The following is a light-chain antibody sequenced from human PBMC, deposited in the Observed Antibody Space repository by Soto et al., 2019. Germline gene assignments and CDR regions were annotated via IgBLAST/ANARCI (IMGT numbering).Light chain of an antibody. J-gene: IGKJ1*01. CDR2: AAS. CDR3: QQCGSSPWT. V-gene: IGKV3-20*01. Sequence: ILMTQSPATLSVSPGERATLSCRASQSVSSYYLAWYQQKPGQAPRLLIYAASSRATGVPDRFNGGGSGTDFTLTISRLEPEDFAVYYCQQCGSSPWTFGQGTKVDIK. CDR1: QSVSSYY.